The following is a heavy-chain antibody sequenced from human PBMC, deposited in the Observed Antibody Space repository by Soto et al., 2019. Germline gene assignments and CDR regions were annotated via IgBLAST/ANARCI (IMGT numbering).Heavy chain of an antibody. V-gene: IGHV3-53*01. CDR2: LSSSGTT. Sequence: PGGSLRLSCSVSGFSVTNNYISWVRQAPGKGLEWVSLLSSSGTTYYADSVRGRFTVSRDDSKNTLHPQMDNLTPEDTAVYYCARDWSKFSYNYPYYYAMDAWGQGTTVTVSS. J-gene: IGHJ6*02. CDR3: ARDWSKFSYNYPYYYAMDA. CDR1: GFSVTNNY. D-gene: IGHD5-18*01.